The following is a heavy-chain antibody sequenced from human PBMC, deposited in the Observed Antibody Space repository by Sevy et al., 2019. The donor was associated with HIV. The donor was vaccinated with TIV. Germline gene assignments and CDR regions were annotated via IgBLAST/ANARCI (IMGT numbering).Heavy chain of an antibody. V-gene: IGHV1-18*01. D-gene: IGHD2-8*01. CDR2: ISAYNGNT. CDR1: GYTFTSYG. Sequence: ASVKVSCKASGYTFTSYGISWVRQAPGQGLEWMGWISAYNGNTNYAQKLQGRVTMTTDTSTSTAYMELRSLRSDDTAVYYCARDLDCTNGVCQRYFDYWGQGTLVTVSS. J-gene: IGHJ4*02. CDR3: ARDLDCTNGVCQRYFDY.